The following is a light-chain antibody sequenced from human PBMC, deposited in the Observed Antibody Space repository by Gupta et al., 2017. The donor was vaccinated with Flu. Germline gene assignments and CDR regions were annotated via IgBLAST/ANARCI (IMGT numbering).Light chain of an antibody. J-gene: IGKJ2*01. CDR1: QSISTY. Sequence: EIELTQSPATLSLSPGERATLSCRASQSISTYLAWYQKKPGQAPRLLIYDASNRATGIPARFSGSGYGTNFTLTISSREPEDFAVYYCQRLSKWPPYTFGQGTMLEIK. V-gene: IGKV3-11*01. CDR2: DAS. CDR3: QRLSKWPPYT.